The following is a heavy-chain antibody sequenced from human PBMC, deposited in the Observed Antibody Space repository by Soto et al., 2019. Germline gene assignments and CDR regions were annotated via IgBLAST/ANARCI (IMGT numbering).Heavy chain of an antibody. V-gene: IGHV3-23*01. J-gene: IGHJ4*02. CDR2: ISGSGGST. CDR3: AKYGSGNYYDY. CDR1: GFTFSSYI. D-gene: IGHD3-10*01. Sequence: EVQLLESGGGLAQPGGSLRLSCAASGFTFSSYIMTWVRQAPGKGLEWLSTISGSGGSTYYADSVKGRFTISRDNSRDTRYLQMNALRAEDTAVYYCAKYGSGNYYDYWGQGTLVTVSS.